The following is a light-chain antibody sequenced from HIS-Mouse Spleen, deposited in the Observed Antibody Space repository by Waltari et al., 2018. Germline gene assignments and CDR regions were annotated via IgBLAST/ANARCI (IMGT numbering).Light chain of an antibody. CDR1: ALPKKY. V-gene: IGLV3-10*01. Sequence: VLTQPPSVSVSPGQTARITCSGDALPKKYAYWYQQKSGQAPGLVIDEDSKRPAQIPERFSGSSSGTMATLAISGAQVEDEADYYCYSTDSSGNHKEVFGGGTKLTVL. CDR2: EDS. J-gene: IGLJ2*01. CDR3: YSTDSSGNHKEV.